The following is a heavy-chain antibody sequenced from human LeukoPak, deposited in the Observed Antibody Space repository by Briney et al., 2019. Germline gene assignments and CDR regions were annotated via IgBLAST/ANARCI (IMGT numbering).Heavy chain of an antibody. CDR3: ARDLARGFDP. Sequence: PSETLSLTCTVSGGSISSGDYYWSWIRQPPGKGLEWIGYIYYSGSTYYNPSLKSRVTISVDTSKNQFSLQLNSVTPEDTAVYYCARDLARGFDPWGQGTLVTVSS. V-gene: IGHV4-30-4*01. J-gene: IGHJ5*02. D-gene: IGHD3-16*01. CDR1: GGSISSGDYY. CDR2: IYYSGST.